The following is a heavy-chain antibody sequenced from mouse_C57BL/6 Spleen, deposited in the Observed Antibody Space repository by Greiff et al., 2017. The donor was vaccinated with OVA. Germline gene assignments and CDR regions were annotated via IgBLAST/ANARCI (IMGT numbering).Heavy chain of an antibody. D-gene: IGHD2-5*01. CDR2: ISSGGSYT. J-gene: IGHJ2*01. Sequence: EVKLEESGGDLVKPGGSLKLSCAASGFTFSSYGMSWVRQTPDKRLEWVATISSGGSYTYYPDSVKGRFTISRDNAKNTLYLQMSSLKSEDTAMYYCARQDYSNYDYFDYWGQGTTLTVSS. V-gene: IGHV5-6*02. CDR1: GFTFSSYG. CDR3: ARQDYSNYDYFDY.